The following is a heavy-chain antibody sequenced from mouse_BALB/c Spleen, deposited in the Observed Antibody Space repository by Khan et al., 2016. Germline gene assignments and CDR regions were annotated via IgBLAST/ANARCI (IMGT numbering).Heavy chain of an antibody. Sequence: QVQLQQPGAELVRPGASVKVSCRASGYTFTSYWINWVKQRPGQGLEWIGNIYPSDNYTNYNQKFKNKATLTVDKSSSIAYMQLSSPTSEDSAVDYCTIGCDDDFVMDYWGRGTSVTVCS. CDR3: TIGCDDDFVMDY. D-gene: IGHD2-3*01. V-gene: IGHV1S126*01. CDR1: GYTFTSYW. J-gene: IGHJ4*01. CDR2: IYPSDNYT.